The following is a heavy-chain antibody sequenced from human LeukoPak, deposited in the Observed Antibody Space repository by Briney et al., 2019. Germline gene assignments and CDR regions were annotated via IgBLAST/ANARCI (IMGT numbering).Heavy chain of an antibody. D-gene: IGHD3-22*01. J-gene: IGHJ4*02. V-gene: IGHV3-23*01. CDR1: GFTFSTYT. Sequence: HPGGSLRLSCAASGFTFSTYTMRWVRQPPGKGLEWVSAISGSGGNTYYADSVKGSFTISRDNSKNTLYLQMNSLRAEDTALYYCAKDQGFYYDSSGYLGFDYWGQGALVTVSS. CDR3: AKDQGFYYDSSGYLGFDY. CDR2: ISGSGGNT.